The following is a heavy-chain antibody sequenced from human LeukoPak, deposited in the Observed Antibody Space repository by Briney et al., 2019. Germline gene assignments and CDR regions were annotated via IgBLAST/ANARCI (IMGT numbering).Heavy chain of an antibody. CDR2: ISGSGGST. CDR3: ASRNYYDSSGYYYPYYFDY. Sequence: GSLRLSCAASGFTFSSYAMSWVRQAPGKGLEWVSAISGSGGSTYYADSVKGRFTISRDNSKNTLYLQMNSLRAEGMAVYYCASRNYYDSSGYYYPYYFDYWGQGTLVTVSS. J-gene: IGHJ4*02. V-gene: IGHV3-23*01. D-gene: IGHD3-22*01. CDR1: GFTFSSYA.